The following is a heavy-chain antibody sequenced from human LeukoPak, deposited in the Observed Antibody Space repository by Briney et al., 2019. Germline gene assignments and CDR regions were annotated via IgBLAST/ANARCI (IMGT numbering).Heavy chain of an antibody. CDR1: GFIFSSYS. CDR2: ITSGSDTI. V-gene: IGHV3-48*01. J-gene: IGHJ4*02. CDR3: VRRPVGAHPFDY. Sequence: GGSLRLSCAASGFIFSSYSMNWVRQAPGKGLEWVSYITSGSDTIFYADSVKGRFTISRDNARNSLYLRMNSVGVEDTAVYYCVRRPVGAHPFDYWGQGTLVTVSS. D-gene: IGHD1-26*01.